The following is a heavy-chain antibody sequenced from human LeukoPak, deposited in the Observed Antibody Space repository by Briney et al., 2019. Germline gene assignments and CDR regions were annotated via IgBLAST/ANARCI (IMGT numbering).Heavy chain of an antibody. Sequence: ASVKVSCKASGYTFTGYYMHWVRQAPGQGLEWMGWINPNSGGTNYAQKFQGRVTMTRDTSISTAYMELSRLRSDDTAVSYCARDRITMIVGDWFDPWGQGTLVTVSS. CDR3: ARDRITMIVGDWFDP. CDR1: GYTFTGYY. J-gene: IGHJ5*02. CDR2: INPNSGGT. V-gene: IGHV1-2*02. D-gene: IGHD3-22*01.